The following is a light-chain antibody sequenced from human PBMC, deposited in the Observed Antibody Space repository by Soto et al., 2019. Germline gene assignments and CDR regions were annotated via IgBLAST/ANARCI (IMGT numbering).Light chain of an antibody. CDR3: CSYAGSYSWV. Sequence: QSALTQPRSVSGSPGQSVTISCTGTSSDVGGYKYVSWYQQHPGKAPKFIIYDVSERPSGVPDRFSGSKSGNMASLTISGLEAEDEADYYCCSYAGSYSWVFGGGTQLTVL. V-gene: IGLV2-11*01. CDR2: DVS. CDR1: SSDVGGYKY. J-gene: IGLJ3*02.